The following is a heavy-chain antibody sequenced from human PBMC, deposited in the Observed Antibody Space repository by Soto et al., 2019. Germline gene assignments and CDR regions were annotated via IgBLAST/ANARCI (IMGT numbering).Heavy chain of an antibody. CDR1: GFTFSTYA. V-gene: IGHV3-23*01. D-gene: IGHD1-26*01. CDR3: ARRGSGSYYDY. J-gene: IGHJ4*02. Sequence: EVQLLESGGGLVQPGGFLRLSCAASGFTFSTYAMRWVRQAPGKGLEWVSAISGRGDSTYYADSVKGRFTISRDNSKNTLYLQMNSLRAEDTAVYYCARRGSGSYYDYWGQGTRVTVSS. CDR2: ISGRGDST.